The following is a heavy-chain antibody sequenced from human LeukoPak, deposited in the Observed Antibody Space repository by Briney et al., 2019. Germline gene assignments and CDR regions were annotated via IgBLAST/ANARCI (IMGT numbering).Heavy chain of an antibody. V-gene: IGHV3-30-3*01. CDR3: ARGDYDY. CDR1: GFTFSSYA. CDR2: ISYDGSNK. Sequence: GGSLRLSCAASGFTFSSYAMHWVRQAPGKGLQWVAVISYDGSNKYYADSVKGRFTISRDNSKNTLYLQMNSLRAEDTAVYYCARGDYDYWGQGTLVTVSS. J-gene: IGHJ4*02.